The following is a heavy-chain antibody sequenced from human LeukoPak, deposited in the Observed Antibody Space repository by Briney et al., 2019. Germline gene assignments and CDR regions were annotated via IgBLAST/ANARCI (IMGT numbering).Heavy chain of an antibody. CDR3: ARDRDYGSGSYYYYFDY. Sequence: GGSLRLSCAASGFTFSSYWMSWVRQAPGKGLEWVANIKQDGSEKYYVDSVKGRFTISRDNAKNSLYLQMNSLRAEDTAVYYCARDRDYGSGSYYYYFDYWGQGTLVTVSS. CDR1: GFTFSSYW. D-gene: IGHD3-10*01. CDR2: IKQDGSEK. J-gene: IGHJ4*02. V-gene: IGHV3-7*01.